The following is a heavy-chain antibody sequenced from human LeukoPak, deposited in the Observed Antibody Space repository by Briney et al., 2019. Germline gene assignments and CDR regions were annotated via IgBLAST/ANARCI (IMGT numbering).Heavy chain of an antibody. CDR1: GFTFSGSA. Sequence: GGSLRLSCAASGFTFSGSAMHWVRQASGKGLEWVGRIRSKANSYATEYAASVKGRFTIPRDDSKKTAYLQMNSLKTGDTAVYYCTREVIGASDYWGQGTLVTVSS. CDR3: TREVIGASDY. J-gene: IGHJ4*02. D-gene: IGHD2-21*01. V-gene: IGHV3-73*01. CDR2: IRSKANSYAT.